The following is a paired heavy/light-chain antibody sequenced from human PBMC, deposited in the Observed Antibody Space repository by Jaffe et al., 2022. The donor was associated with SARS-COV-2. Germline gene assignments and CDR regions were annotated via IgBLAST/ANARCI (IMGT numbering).Heavy chain of an antibody. J-gene: IGHJ4*02. CDR1: GYTFTSYW. Sequence: EVQLVQSGAEVKKPGESLKISCKGSGYTFTSYWIGWVRQMPGKGLEWMGIIFAGDSDTRYSPSFQGQVTISADKSISTAYLQWNSLKASDTAIYYCARSDGVAPPVYWGQGTLVTVSS. D-gene: IGHD3-3*01. CDR2: IFAGDSDT. CDR3: ARSDGVAPPVY. V-gene: IGHV5-51*01.
Light chain of an antibody. CDR1: SSDVGGYNY. J-gene: IGLJ1*01. CDR3: CSYAGKYTFV. Sequence: QSALTQPRSVSGSPGQSVTISCTGTSSDVGGYNYVSWYQQHPGKAPKLMIFDVSKRPSGVPDRFSGSKSGNTASLTISGLQAEDEADYYCCSYAGKYTFVFGTGTKVTVL. CDR2: DVS. V-gene: IGLV2-11*01.